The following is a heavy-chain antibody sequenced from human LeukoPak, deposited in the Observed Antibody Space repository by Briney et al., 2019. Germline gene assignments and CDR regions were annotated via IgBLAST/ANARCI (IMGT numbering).Heavy chain of an antibody. CDR3: ARDAKYSSGVDAFDI. D-gene: IGHD6-19*01. CDR2: IYYSGSA. Sequence: SETLSLTCTVSGGSVSSGSYYWSWIRQPPGKGLEWIGYIYYSGSAKYNPSLKSRVTISVDTSKNQFSLKLTSVTAADTAVYYCARDAKYSSGVDAFDIWGQGTMVTVSS. V-gene: IGHV4-61*01. J-gene: IGHJ3*02. CDR1: GGSVSSGSYY.